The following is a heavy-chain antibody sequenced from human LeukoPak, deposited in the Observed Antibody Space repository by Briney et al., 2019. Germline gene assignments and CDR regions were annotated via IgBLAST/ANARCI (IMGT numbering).Heavy chain of an antibody. V-gene: IGHV3-30-3*01. CDR2: ISYDRSNK. CDR3: AGLQTFDY. Sequence: GGSLRLSCAASGFTFSSYAMHWVRQAPGEGLEWVAVISYDRSNKYYADSVKGRFTISRDNSKNTLYLQMNSLRAEDTAVYYCAGLQTFDYWGQGTLVTVSS. J-gene: IGHJ4*02. D-gene: IGHD5-24*01. CDR1: GFTFSSYA.